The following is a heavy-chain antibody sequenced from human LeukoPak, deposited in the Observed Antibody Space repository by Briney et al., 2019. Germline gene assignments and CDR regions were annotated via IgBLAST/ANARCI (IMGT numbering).Heavy chain of an antibody. D-gene: IGHD3-22*01. CDR3: ARGVIDSSGWPHLGYWYFDL. Sequence: PGGSLRLSCAASGFTFSNYSMNWVRQAPGKGLEWVSSISGSNSYIYYADSVKGRFTISRDNAKNSLYLQMNSLRAEDTALYHCARGVIDSSGWPHLGYWYFDLWGRGTLVTVSS. J-gene: IGHJ2*01. CDR2: ISGSNSYI. V-gene: IGHV3-21*04. CDR1: GFTFSNYS.